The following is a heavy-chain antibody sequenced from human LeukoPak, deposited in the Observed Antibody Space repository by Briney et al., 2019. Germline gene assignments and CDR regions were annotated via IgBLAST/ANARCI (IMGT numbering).Heavy chain of an antibody. V-gene: IGHV3-11*05. D-gene: IGHD5-18*01. CDR2: ISSSSSYT. CDR1: GFTFSDYH. J-gene: IGHJ6*02. Sequence: KSGGSLRLSCAASGFTFSDYHMSWIRQAPGKGLEWVSYISSSSSYTNYADSVKGRFTISRDNAKNSLYLQMNSLRAEDTAVYYCARDFTAMAPYYYYYGMDVWGQGTTVSVSS. CDR3: ARDFTAMAPYYYYYGMDV.